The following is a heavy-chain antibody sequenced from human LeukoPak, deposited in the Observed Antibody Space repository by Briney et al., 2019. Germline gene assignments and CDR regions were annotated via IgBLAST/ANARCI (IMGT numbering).Heavy chain of an antibody. CDR2: IYYTGNT. Sequence: SQTLSLTCTVSGGSISSGGYSWSWIRQPPGKGMEFIAYIYYTGNTYFNPSLTSRVTISVDTSKNQFSLKLSSVTAADTAVYYCARVLAAAGNNWFDPWGQGTLVTVSS. V-gene: IGHV4-30-4*07. CDR3: ARVLAAAGNNWFDP. CDR1: GGSISSGGYS. J-gene: IGHJ5*02. D-gene: IGHD6-13*01.